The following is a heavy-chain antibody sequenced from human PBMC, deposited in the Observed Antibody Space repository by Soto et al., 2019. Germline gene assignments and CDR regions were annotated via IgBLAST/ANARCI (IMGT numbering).Heavy chain of an antibody. J-gene: IGHJ5*02. CDR3: ARDLVPIWNYVGLAPGAQHWFDP. D-gene: IGHD1-7*01. Sequence: QVQLVQSGAEVRKPGASVKVSCKASGYTFNNYFMHWVRQAPAQGLEWMGVSTPSSGSTTYAQRFQCRLTMTRNTSTRTVYMELRSLRSEDTAVYFCARDLVPIWNYVGLAPGAQHWFDPWGQGTLVTVSS. CDR2: STPSSGST. V-gene: IGHV1-46*02. CDR1: GYTFNNYF.